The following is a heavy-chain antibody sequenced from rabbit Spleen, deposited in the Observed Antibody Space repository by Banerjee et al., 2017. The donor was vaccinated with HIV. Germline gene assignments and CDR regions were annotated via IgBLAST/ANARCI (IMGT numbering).Heavy chain of an antibody. V-gene: IGHV1S40*01. CDR1: GFDLSSYYY. CDR2: IWSSNT. Sequence: QSLEESGGDLVKPEGSLTLTCTASGFDLSSYYYMCWVRQAPGKGLEWIACIWSSNTNYASWAKGRFTISKTSSTTVTLQMTSLTVADTATYFCARTYPTADHYAMGLWGPGTLVTVS. D-gene: IGHD3-1*01. J-gene: IGHJ4*01. CDR3: ARTYPTADHYAMGL.